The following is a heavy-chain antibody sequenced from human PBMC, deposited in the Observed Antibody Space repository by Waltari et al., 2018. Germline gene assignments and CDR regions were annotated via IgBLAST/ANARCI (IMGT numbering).Heavy chain of an antibody. CDR2: IKYDGSIK. J-gene: IGHJ6*02. D-gene: IGHD3-3*02. CDR1: GFTLGNYG. CDR3: AREFSRICFHALDG. Sequence: QVQVVESGGGVVQPGGSLRLSCSASGFTLGNYGMHWVRQAPGKGVEWVAVIKYDGSIKNYADSVKGRFTISRENSKHTLYLEMNSLRAEDTAVYYCAREFSRICFHALDGWGQGTAVTVSS. V-gene: IGHV3-33*05.